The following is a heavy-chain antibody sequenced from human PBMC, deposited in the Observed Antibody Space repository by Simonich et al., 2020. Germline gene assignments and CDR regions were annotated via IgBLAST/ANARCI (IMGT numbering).Heavy chain of an antibody. CDR2: IYSGDST. D-gene: IGHD3-10*01. J-gene: IGHJ4*02. V-gene: IGHV3-53*04. CDR3: ARSAYGGFDY. Sequence: EVQLVESGGGLVQPGGSLILSCAASGFTVSSNYMSWVRQAPGRGRGWVSVIYSGDSTYYADSVKGRFTISRHNSKNALYLQMNSLRAEDTAVYYCARSAYGGFDYWGQGTLVTVSS. CDR1: GFTVSSNY.